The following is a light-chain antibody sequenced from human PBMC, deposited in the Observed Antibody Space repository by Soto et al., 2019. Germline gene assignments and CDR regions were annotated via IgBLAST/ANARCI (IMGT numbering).Light chain of an antibody. J-gene: IGKJ4*01. CDR1: QSVSSSY. CDR2: GAS. Sequence: EIVLTQSPGTLSLSPGERATLSCRASQSVSSSYLAWYQQKPGQAPRLLIYGASSMATGIPDRFSGSGSGTDFTLTIGRLEPEDFAVYYCQQYGSSPFTFGGGTKVEIK. CDR3: QQYGSSPFT. V-gene: IGKV3-20*01.